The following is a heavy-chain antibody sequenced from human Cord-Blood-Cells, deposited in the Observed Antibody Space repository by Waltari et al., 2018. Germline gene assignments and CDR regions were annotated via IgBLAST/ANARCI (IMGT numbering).Heavy chain of an antibody. J-gene: IGHJ3*02. CDR2: FDPEDGET. CDR3: ATVGYCTNGVCYIDDAFDI. Sequence: QVQLVQSGAEVKKPGASVKVSCKVSGYTLTDLSMHWVRPAPGKGLEWMGGFDPEDGETIYAQKFQGRVTMTEDTSTDTAYMELSSLRSEDTAVYYCATVGYCTNGVCYIDDAFDIWGQGTMVTVSS. V-gene: IGHV1-24*01. D-gene: IGHD2-8*01. CDR1: GYTLTDLS.